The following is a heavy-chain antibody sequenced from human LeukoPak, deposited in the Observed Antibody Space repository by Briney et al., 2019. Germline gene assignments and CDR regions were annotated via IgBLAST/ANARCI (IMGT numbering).Heavy chain of an antibody. Sequence: PSETLSLTCNVSGGSISGSSYYWGWIRQPPGKGLEWIGSIYYSGSTFYNPSLKSRVTISVDTSKNQFSLKLSSVTAADTAVYYCARARSLNWFDPWGQGTLVTVSS. V-gene: IGHV4-39*07. CDR1: GGSISGSSYY. J-gene: IGHJ5*02. CDR3: ARARSLNWFDP. CDR2: IYYSGST.